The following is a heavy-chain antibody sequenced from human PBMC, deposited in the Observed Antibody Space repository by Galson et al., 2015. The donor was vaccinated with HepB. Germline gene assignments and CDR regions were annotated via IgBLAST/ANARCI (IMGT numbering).Heavy chain of an antibody. V-gene: IGHV3-48*01. D-gene: IGHD3-10*01. CDR3: ARASLRAFDI. CDR1: GFTSSRYA. J-gene: IGHJ3*02. Sequence: SLRLSCAASGFTSSRYAMNWVRQAPGKGLEWVSYISKGGDIIFYADSVKGRFTISRDTAQNSVSLLMNNLRADDTAVYYCARASLRAFDIWGQGTLVTVSS. CDR2: ISKGGDII.